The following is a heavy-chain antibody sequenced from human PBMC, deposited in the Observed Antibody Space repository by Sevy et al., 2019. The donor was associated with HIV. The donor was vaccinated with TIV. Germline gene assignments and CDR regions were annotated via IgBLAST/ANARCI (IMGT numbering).Heavy chain of an antibody. Sequence: GGSLRLSCAASGFTFSTYAMHWVRQAPGKGLEWVAVISYDGSIKYSADSMKGRFTISRDNSKNTLYLQMNSLRPEETAVYYCEGERTYYYDSSGSDYGYYGMDVWGQGATVTVSS. V-gene: IGHV3-30*04. CDR1: GFTFSTYA. CDR2: ISYDGSIK. J-gene: IGHJ6*02. D-gene: IGHD3-22*01. CDR3: EGERTYYYDSSGSDYGYYGMDV.